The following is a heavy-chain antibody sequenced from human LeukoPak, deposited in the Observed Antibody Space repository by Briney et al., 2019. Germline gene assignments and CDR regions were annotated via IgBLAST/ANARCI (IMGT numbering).Heavy chain of an antibody. CDR1: GFTFSSYA. D-gene: IGHD3-9*01. CDR3: AKEYDTTFDASVYEY. V-gene: IGHV3-23*01. CDR2: ISGRAGRT. Sequence: GGSLRLSCAASGFTFSSYAMSWVRQAPGKGLEWVSAISGRAGRTYYADSVKGRFTISRDISKNMLYLQVNSLRAEDTAVYYYAKEYDTTFDASVYEYWGQGTLVTVSS. J-gene: IGHJ4*02.